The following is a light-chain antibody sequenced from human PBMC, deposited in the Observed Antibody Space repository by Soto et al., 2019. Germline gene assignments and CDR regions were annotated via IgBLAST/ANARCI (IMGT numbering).Light chain of an antibody. CDR1: QDISNY. CDR2: DAS. CDR3: QQYDNLSLT. J-gene: IGKJ4*01. V-gene: IGKV1-33*01. Sequence: IQMTQSPSSLSASVGDRVTITCQASQDISNYLNWYQQKPGKAPKLLLFDASNMETGVPSRFSGSGSGTDFTFTISSLQPEDIATYYCQQYDNLSLTFGGGTKVEIK.